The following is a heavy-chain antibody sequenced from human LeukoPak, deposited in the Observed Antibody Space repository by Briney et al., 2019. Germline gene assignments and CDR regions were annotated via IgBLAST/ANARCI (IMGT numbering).Heavy chain of an antibody. V-gene: IGHV3-30*18. J-gene: IGHJ4*02. D-gene: IGHD3-22*01. CDR3: AKDLRHYYDSSGFGGVDY. CDR1: GFTFSSYG. CDR2: ISYDGSNK. Sequence: GRSLRLSCAASGFTFSSYGMHWVRQAPGKGLEWVAVISYDGSNKYYADSVKGRFTISRDNSKNTLYLQMNSLRAEDTAVYYCAKDLRHYYDSSGFGGVDYWGQGTLVTVSS.